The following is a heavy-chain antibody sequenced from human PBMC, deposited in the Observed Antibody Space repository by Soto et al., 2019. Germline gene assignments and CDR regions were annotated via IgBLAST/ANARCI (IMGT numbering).Heavy chain of an antibody. J-gene: IGHJ4*02. CDR1: GFTFRSYW. CDR2: INQDGSEK. CDR3: VRGTMAPGLDH. V-gene: IGHV3-7*01. Sequence: GSLRLSCGASGFTFRSYWMSWVRQAPGKGLEWVANINQDGSEKYYVDSLKGRFTISRDNAKNSLYLHMNSLRAEDTAVYYCVRGTMAPGLDHWGQGTLVTVSS. D-gene: IGHD3-3*01.